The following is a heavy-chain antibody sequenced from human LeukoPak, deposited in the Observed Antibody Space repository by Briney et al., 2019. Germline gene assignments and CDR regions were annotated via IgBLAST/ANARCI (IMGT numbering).Heavy chain of an antibody. CDR3: ARRIPGFIFDY. D-gene: IGHD2-21*01. J-gene: IGHJ4*02. V-gene: IGHV4-39*02. CDR1: GGSINSSSYF. CDR2: IYYSGTT. Sequence: SETLSLTCTVSGGSINSSSYFWGWIRQPPGKGLEWIGNIYYSGTTYYSPSLKSRVTISVDTSNKHFSLKLNSVTAADTAVYYCARRIPGFIFDYWGQGTLVTVSS.